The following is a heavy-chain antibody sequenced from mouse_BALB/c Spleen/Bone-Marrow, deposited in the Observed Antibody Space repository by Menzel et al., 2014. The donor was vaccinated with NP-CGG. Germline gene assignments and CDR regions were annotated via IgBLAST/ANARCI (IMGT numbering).Heavy chain of an antibody. CDR1: GFTFSNYA. D-gene: IGHD2-3*01. Sequence: EVQGVESGGGLVKPGGSLKLSCAASGFTFSNYAMSWVRQTPEKRLEWVATISSGGSYTYCPDSVKGRITISRDNAKNTLYLQMSSLRSEDTAMYYCARNDGYFDWGQGTLFTVSA. CDR3: ARNDGYFD. V-gene: IGHV5-9-3*01. J-gene: IGHJ3*01. CDR2: ISSGGSYT.